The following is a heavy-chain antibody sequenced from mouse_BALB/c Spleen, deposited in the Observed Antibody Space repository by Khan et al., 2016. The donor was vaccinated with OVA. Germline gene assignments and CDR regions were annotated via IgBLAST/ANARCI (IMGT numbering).Heavy chain of an antibody. Sequence: EVQLQESRPRLAQPSQSLSLTCSLTGYSITSVYAWNWIGQFPGNKLEWMGYISHSGCTRYNPSLKSRISITRDTSKNPFFLQLNSVTTEDTGTVYCARSGTSTTVVATDVDYWGQGTTLTVSS. CDR2: ISHSGCT. CDR3: ARSGTSTTVVATDVDY. V-gene: IGHV3-2*02. CDR1: GYSITSVYA. J-gene: IGHJ2*01. D-gene: IGHD1-1*01.